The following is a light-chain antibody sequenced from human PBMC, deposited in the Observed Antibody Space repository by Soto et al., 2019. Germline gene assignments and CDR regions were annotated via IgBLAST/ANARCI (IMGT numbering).Light chain of an antibody. J-gene: IGKJ4*01. CDR1: QGISSR. Sequence: DIQMTQSPSSVSASVGDRVTITCRASQGISSRLAWYQQKPGKAPNLLIYAASNLQSGVPSRFSGRGSETDFTLTIGSLQPEDFVTYYCQQANSFPLTFGGGTKVEIK. CDR3: QQANSFPLT. V-gene: IGKV1-12*01. CDR2: AAS.